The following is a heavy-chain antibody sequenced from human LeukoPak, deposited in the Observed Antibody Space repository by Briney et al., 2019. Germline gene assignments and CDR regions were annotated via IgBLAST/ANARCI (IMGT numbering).Heavy chain of an antibody. CDR2: INHSGST. Sequence: SETLSLTCAVYGGSFSGYYWSWIRQPPGKGLEWIGEINHSGSTNYNPSLKSRVTISVDGSKNQFSLKLSSVTAADTAVYYCARVGFGELLDYWGQGTLVTVSS. V-gene: IGHV4-34*01. D-gene: IGHD3-10*01. J-gene: IGHJ4*02. CDR3: ARVGFGELLDY. CDR1: GGSFSGYY.